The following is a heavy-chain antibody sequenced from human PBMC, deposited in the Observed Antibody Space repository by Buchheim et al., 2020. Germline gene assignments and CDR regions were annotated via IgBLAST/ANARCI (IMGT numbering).Heavy chain of an antibody. J-gene: IGHJ4*02. V-gene: IGHV4-39*01. CDR3: ARRSTRDWPYFFDY. D-gene: IGHD3/OR15-3a*01. Sequence: QLQMQESGPGLVKPSETLSLTCTVSGASISSSSYYWGWIRQPPGKGLEWIGSIYSGGTTYDNPSLKSRVNISIDTSNNQLSLKLSSVTAADTAVYYCARRSTRDWPYFFDYWGQGTL. CDR1: GASISSSSYY. CDR2: IYSGGTT.